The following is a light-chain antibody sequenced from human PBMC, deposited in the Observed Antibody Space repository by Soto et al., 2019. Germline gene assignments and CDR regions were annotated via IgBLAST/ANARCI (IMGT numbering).Light chain of an antibody. J-gene: IGLJ2*01. CDR2: EVT. CDR3: SSFADNNTVI. Sequence: QSALTQPPSASGSPGQSVTISCIGTSSDVGGYNYVSWYQQHPGKAPKLMIYEVTKRPSGVPDRFSGSKSGNTASLTVSGLQAEDEADYYCSSFADNNTVIFGGGTKLTVL. V-gene: IGLV2-8*01. CDR1: SSDVGGYNY.